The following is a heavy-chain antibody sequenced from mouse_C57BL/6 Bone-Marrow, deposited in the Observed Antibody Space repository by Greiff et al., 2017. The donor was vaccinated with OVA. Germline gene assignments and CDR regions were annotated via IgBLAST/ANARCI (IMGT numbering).Heavy chain of an antibody. V-gene: IGHV1-22*01. J-gene: IGHJ2*01. CDR3: ATLLLRSFDY. CDR2: INPNNGGT. CDR1: GYTFTDYN. D-gene: IGHD1-1*01. Sequence: VVKPGASVKMSCKASGYTFTDYNIHWAKQSHGKSLEWIGYINPNNGGTSYNQKFKGKATLTVNKSSSTAYMGLRSLTSEDSAVYYCATLLLRSFDYWGQGTTLTVSS.